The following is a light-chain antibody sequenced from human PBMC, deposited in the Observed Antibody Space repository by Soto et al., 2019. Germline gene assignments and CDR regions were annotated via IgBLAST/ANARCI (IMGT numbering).Light chain of an antibody. Sequence: QSVVTQPPSASGTPGQRVTISCSGSSSNIGSDNVNWYQQLPGTAPKFLINSNNQRPSGVPDRFSASKSGTSASVAISGLQSEDEADYYCAAWDDSLNAWVFGGGTKLTVL. J-gene: IGLJ3*02. CDR3: AAWDDSLNAWV. CDR1: SSNIGSDN. V-gene: IGLV1-44*01. CDR2: SNN.